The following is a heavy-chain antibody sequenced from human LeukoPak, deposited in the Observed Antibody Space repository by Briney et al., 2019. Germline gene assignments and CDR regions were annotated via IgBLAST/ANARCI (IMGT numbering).Heavy chain of an antibody. J-gene: IGHJ4*02. CDR1: GGSISSYY. Sequence: SETLSLTCTVSGGSISSYYWSWIRQPPGKGLEWIGYIYYSGSTNYNPSLKSRVTISVDTSKNQFSLKLSSVTAADTAVYYCAGRKREFTRPQYYFDYWGQETLVTVSS. V-gene: IGHV4-59*08. D-gene: IGHD3-10*01. CDR3: AGRKREFTRPQYYFDY. CDR2: IYYSGST.